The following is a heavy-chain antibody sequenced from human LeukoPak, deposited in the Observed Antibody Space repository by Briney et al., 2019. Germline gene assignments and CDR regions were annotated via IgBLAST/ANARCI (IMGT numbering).Heavy chain of an antibody. CDR2: ISPYNDNT. Sequence: GASVKVSCKASGYTFTSYDINWVRQAPGQGLEWMGWISPYNDNTNYAQKLQGRVTMTTDTSTSTAYMELRSLRSDDTAVYYCARVQQLAFLDYWGQGTLVTVSS. J-gene: IGHJ4*02. CDR3: ARVQQLAFLDY. V-gene: IGHV1-18*01. CDR1: GYTFTSYD. D-gene: IGHD6-13*01.